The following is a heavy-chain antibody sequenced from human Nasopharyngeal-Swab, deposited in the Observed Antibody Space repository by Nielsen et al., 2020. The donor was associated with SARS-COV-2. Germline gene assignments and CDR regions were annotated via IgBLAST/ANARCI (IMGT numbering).Heavy chain of an antibody. CDR2: IIPICGKA. V-gene: IGHV1-69*06. J-gene: IGHJ4*02. D-gene: IGHD3-16*02. CDR1: GGTFSSYA. Sequence: SVKVSCKAAGGTFSSYAISWVRQAPGQGREWMGGIIPICGKANYAQKFQGRVTITADKSTSTAYMELSSLRSADTAVYYCARNPVDYDYVWGSYRYRTFDYWGQGTLVTVSS. CDR3: ARNPVDYDYVWGSYRYRTFDY.